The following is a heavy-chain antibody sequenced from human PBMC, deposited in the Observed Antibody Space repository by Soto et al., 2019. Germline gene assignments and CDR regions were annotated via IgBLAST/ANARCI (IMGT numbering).Heavy chain of an antibody. CDR1: GITISNYP. CDR2: ISGIGDRT. V-gene: IGHV3-23*01. CDR3: VKDDGGYPSTAPH. D-gene: IGHD3-22*01. Sequence: EVQLLESGGGLVQAGGSLRLSFAAPGITISNYPMIWGRQPPGKGLDWVSGISGIGDRTYYADSAKGRFTISKDITKNSLSLQLESLGVEDTAVYFCVKDDGGYPSTAPHWGQGTLVTVSS. J-gene: IGHJ4*02.